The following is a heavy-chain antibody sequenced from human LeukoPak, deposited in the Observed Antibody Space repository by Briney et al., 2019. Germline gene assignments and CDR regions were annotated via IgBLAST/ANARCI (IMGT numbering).Heavy chain of an antibody. CDR1: GGSISSSSYY. CDR2: IYHSGST. CDR3: ASRGYHFDY. V-gene: IGHV4-39*07. J-gene: IGHJ4*02. Sequence: SETLSLTCTVSGGSISSSSYYWGWIRQPPGKGLEWIGEIYHSGSTNYNPSLKSRVTISVDKSKNQFSLKLSSVTAADTAVYYCASRGYHFDYWGQGTLVTVSS. D-gene: IGHD3-16*02.